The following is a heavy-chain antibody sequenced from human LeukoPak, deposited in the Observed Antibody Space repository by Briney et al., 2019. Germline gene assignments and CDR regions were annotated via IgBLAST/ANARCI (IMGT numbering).Heavy chain of an antibody. Sequence: GGSLRLSCVVSGFTFSVYGMHWVRQAPGKGLEWVASISYDGNKKYYAASVRGRFTISKDKSKNTLYLQMDSLRPEETAVYFCAKERYYGDDPYIYYGMDVWGQGTTVTVSS. CDR1: GFTFSVYG. D-gene: IGHD2-21*01. V-gene: IGHV3-30*18. J-gene: IGHJ6*02. CDR3: AKERYYGDDPYIYYGMDV. CDR2: ISYDGNKK.